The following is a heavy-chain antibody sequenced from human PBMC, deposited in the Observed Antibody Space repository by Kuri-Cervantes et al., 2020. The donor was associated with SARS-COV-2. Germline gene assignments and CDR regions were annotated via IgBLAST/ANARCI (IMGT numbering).Heavy chain of an antibody. CDR1: GYTFTGYY. Sequence: ASVKVSCKASGYTFTGYYMHWVRQAPGQGLEWMGRINPNSGGTNYAQKFQGRVTMTRDTSISTAYMELSRLRSDNTAVYYCARDPGGLDAFDIWGQGTMVTVSS. CDR2: INPNSGGT. CDR3: ARDPGGLDAFDI. D-gene: IGHD4-23*01. V-gene: IGHV1-2*06. J-gene: IGHJ3*02.